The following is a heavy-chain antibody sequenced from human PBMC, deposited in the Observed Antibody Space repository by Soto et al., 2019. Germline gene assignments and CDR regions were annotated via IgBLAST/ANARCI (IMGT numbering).Heavy chain of an antibody. Sequence: QVQLVQSGAEGKRPGPPWKVSGKPLGSPFTPFTIHWVRQAPGQSPEWWGWLNTGIGNTKYSQKFQGRVSITRDTSASTAYMELSSLTFEDTAVYYCARDRGVATNFDCWGQGTLVTVSS. CDR2: LNTGIGNT. CDR1: GSPFTPFT. J-gene: IGHJ4*02. CDR3: ARDRGVATNFDC. D-gene: IGHD3-10*01. V-gene: IGHV1-3*04.